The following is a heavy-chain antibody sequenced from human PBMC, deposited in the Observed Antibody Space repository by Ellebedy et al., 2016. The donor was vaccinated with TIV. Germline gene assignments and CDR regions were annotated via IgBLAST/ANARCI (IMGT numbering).Heavy chain of an antibody. V-gene: IGHV3-30*03. CDR2: ISYDGSNK. CDR1: GFTFSSYG. D-gene: IGHD6-19*01. J-gene: IGHJ4*02. Sequence: GGSLRLSXAASGFTFSSYGMHWVRQAPGKGLEWVAVISYDGSNKYYADSVKGRFTISRDNSKNTLYLQMNSLRAEDTAVYYCARDIAVAGLDYWGQGTLVTVSS. CDR3: ARDIAVAGLDY.